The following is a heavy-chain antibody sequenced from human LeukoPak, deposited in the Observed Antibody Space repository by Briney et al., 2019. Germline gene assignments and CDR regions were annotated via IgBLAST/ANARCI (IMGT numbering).Heavy chain of an antibody. Sequence: GVSLRLSCAASGFTVSNNYMSWVRQAPGKGLEWVSVISSGGGTYYADSVKGRFTISRDNSENTLYLQMNSLSAEDTAVYYCARDSSRPLYWGQGTLVTVSS. CDR1: GFTVSNNY. V-gene: IGHV3-66*01. D-gene: IGHD6-19*01. CDR2: ISSGGGT. CDR3: ARDSSRPLY. J-gene: IGHJ4*02.